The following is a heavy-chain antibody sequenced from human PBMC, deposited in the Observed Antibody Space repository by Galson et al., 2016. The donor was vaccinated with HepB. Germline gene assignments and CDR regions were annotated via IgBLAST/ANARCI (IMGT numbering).Heavy chain of an antibody. CDR1: GFTFHDAW. V-gene: IGHV3-15*01. D-gene: IGHD5-18*01. CDR3: TVLSNTAPRPTSIDY. J-gene: IGHJ4*02. Sequence: SLRLSCAASGFTFHDAWMSWVRQAPGKGLEWVGRVKSGNYGAATDYAAPVKGRFIISRDDSTNTVYLHMKSLKTEDTAVYNCTVLSNTAPRPTSIDYGGRGTLVSVSS. CDR2: VKSGNYGAAT.